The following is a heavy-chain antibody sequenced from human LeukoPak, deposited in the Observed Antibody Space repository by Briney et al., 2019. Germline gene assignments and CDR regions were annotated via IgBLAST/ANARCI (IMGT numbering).Heavy chain of an antibody. J-gene: IGHJ4*02. D-gene: IGHD1-14*01. V-gene: IGHV4-59*11. Sequence: SETLSLTCTVSGGSIKSHFWSWVRHPPGKRLEWIGYIFHSGSTNYNPALKSRVTISVDTSKNQFSLRLTSVTAADTAVYYCVRTNPWDLTYYFDYWGQGTLVTVSS. CDR2: IFHSGST. CDR1: GGSIKSHF. CDR3: VRTNPWDLTYYFDY.